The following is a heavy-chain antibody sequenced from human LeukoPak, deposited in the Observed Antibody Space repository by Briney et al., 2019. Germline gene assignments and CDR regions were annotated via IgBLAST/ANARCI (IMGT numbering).Heavy chain of an antibody. J-gene: IGHJ4*02. V-gene: IGHV3-33*01. CDR3: ARTNPGYNFDY. D-gene: IGHD5-18*01. CDR2: IWYDGSNK. CDR1: GFTFSSYG. Sequence: GGSLRLSCAASGFTFSSYGMHWVRQAPGKGLEWVAVIWYDGSNKYYADSVKGRFTISRDNSKNTLYLQMNSLRAEDTAVYYCARTNPGYNFDYWGQGTLVTVSS.